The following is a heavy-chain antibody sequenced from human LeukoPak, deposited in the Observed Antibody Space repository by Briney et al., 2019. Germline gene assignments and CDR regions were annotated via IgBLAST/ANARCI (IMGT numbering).Heavy chain of an antibody. CDR3: ARGGARRWELLYWFDP. Sequence: SGTQSLTCTVYGRSNRRYYWSWTRHPPGKGLEWLGYLCYSGSTNYTPSLKSRVTISVHTSKIQFSLKLSSVTAADTAVYYCARGGARRWELLYWFDPGGQGTLVTVSS. V-gene: IGHV4-59*01. CDR1: GRSNRRYY. J-gene: IGHJ5*02. CDR2: LCYSGST. D-gene: IGHD1-26*01.